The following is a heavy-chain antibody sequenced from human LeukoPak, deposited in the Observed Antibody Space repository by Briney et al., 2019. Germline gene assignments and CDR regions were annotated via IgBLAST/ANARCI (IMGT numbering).Heavy chain of an antibody. CDR2: ISGSGGST. J-gene: IGHJ2*01. CDR1: GFTFSSYA. D-gene: IGHD2-2*01. V-gene: IGHV3-23*01. Sequence: GSLRLSCAASGFTFSSYAMSWVRQAPGKGLEWVSAISGSGGSTYYADSVKGRFTISRDNSKNTLYLQMNSLRAEDTAVYYCAKEGEDCSSTSCYSYFDLWGRGTLVTVSS. CDR3: AKEGEDCSSTSCYSYFDL.